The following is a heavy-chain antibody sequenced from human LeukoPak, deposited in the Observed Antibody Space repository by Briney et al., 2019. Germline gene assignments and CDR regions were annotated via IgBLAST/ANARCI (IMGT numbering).Heavy chain of an antibody. CDR3: AKLTIAARPIDY. D-gene: IGHD6-6*01. CDR2: VYPGDSDI. J-gene: IGHJ4*02. CDR1: GYTFSSYW. V-gene: IGHV5-51*01. Sequence: GESLKISCKISGYTFSSYWIGWVRQIPGKGLEWMGSVYPGDSDIRYSPSFQSQVTISADKAISTAYLQWSSLKASDTAMYYCAKLTIAARPIDYWGQGTLVTVSS.